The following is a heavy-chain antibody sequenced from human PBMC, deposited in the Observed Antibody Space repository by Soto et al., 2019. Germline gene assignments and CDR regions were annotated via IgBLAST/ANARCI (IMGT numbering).Heavy chain of an antibody. J-gene: IGHJ3*02. CDR2: IVVGCGNT. V-gene: IGHV1-58*01. CDR1: GFTFSNSA. Sequence: SVKVSCKTSGFTFSNSAVQWVRQARGQRLECMGWIVVGCGNTKYEQKLQERVAITRXXXXSXXXMXLXXLRSDDTAVYYCAAELYSGGSCCSFDIWG. D-gene: IGHD2-15*01. CDR3: AAELYSGGSCCSFDI.